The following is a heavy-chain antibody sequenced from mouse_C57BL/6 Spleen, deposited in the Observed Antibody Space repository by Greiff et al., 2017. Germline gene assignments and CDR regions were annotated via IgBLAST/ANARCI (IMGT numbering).Heavy chain of an antibody. J-gene: IGHJ4*01. V-gene: IGHV1-54*01. CDR3: ARWDDGYYSYAMDY. D-gene: IGHD2-3*01. CDR2: INPGSGGT. CDR1: GYAFTNYL. Sequence: QVQLKQSGAELVRPGTSVKVSCKASGYAFTNYLIEWVKQRPGQGLEWIGVINPGSGGTNYNEKFKGKATLTADKSSSTAYMQLSSLTSEDSAVYFCARWDDGYYSYAMDYWGQGTSVTVSS.